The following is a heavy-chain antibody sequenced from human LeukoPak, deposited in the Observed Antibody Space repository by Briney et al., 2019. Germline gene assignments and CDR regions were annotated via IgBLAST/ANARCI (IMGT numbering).Heavy chain of an antibody. CDR1: GFTFRSYE. D-gene: IGHD3-10*01. V-gene: IGHV3-53*01. J-gene: IGHJ6*03. CDR2: IYKNAIT. CDR3: ARSLRVRGVPDYMDV. Sequence: GGSLRLSCAASGFTFRSYEMNWVRQAPGRGLEWVSVIYKNAITYYADTVKGRFTIPRDNSKNMLYLQMNSLGAEDTAVYYCARSLRVRGVPDYMDVWGKGTTVTISS.